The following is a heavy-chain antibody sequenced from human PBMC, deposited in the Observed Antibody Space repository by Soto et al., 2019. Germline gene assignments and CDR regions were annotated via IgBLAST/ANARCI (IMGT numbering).Heavy chain of an antibody. CDR3: ARGPESDYYYYGMDV. J-gene: IGHJ6*02. CDR1: GYTFTSYA. Sequence: ASVKVSCKASGYTFTSYAMHWVRQAPGQRLEWMGWINAGNGNTKYSQKFQGRVTITRDTSASTAYMELSSLRSEDTAVYYCARGPESDYYYYGMDVWGQGTTVTVSS. V-gene: IGHV1-3*01. CDR2: INAGNGNT.